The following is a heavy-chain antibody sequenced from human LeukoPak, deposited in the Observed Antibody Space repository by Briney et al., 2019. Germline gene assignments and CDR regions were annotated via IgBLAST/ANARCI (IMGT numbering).Heavy chain of an antibody. D-gene: IGHD3-16*02. CDR3: ARVVMITFGGVIAKDY. J-gene: IGHJ4*02. V-gene: IGHV1-2*06. Sequence: ASVKVSCKASGYTFTGYYMHWVRQAPGQGLEWMGRINPNSGGTNYAQKFQGRVTMTRDTSISTAYMELSRLRSDDTAVYYCARVVMITFGGVIAKDYWGQGTLVTVSS. CDR1: GYTFTGYY. CDR2: INPNSGGT.